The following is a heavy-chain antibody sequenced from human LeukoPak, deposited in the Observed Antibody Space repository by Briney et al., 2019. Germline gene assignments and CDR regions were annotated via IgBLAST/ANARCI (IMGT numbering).Heavy chain of an antibody. D-gene: IGHD2-8*02. CDR2: ISGSGGST. J-gene: IGHJ4*02. CDR3: AKDPGARGYVLY. CDR1: GFTFSSYA. V-gene: IGHV3-23*01. Sequence: GGSLRLSRAASGFTFSSYAMSWVRQAPGKGLEWVSAISGSGGSTYYADSVKGRFTISRDNSKNTLYLQMNSLRAEDTAVYYCAKDPGARGYVLYWGQGTLVTVSS.